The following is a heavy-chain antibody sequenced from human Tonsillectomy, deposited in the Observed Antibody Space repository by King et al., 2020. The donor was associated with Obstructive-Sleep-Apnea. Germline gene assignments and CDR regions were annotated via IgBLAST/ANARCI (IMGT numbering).Heavy chain of an antibody. D-gene: IGHD6-13*01. J-gene: IGHJ5*02. CDR1: GGSISRYY. Sequence: QLQESGPGLVKPSETLSLTCSVSGGSISRYYWSWIRQPPGKGLEWIGDIYYSGSTNYNPSLKSRVTISVDTSKNKFSLKLSSVSATDTAVYYCARGSYSSSWYWFDPWGQGTLVTVSS. CDR2: IYYSGST. V-gene: IGHV4-59*01. CDR3: ARGSYSSSWYWFDP.